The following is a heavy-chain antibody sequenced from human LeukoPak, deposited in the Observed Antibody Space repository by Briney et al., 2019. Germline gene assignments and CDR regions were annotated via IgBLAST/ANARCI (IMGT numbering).Heavy chain of an antibody. CDR1: GGSISSGSYY. CDR2: IYTSGST. V-gene: IGHV4-61*02. CDR3: ARGQSGYSYVIDY. D-gene: IGHD5-18*01. J-gene: IGHJ4*02. Sequence: SETLSLTCTVSGGSISSGSYYWSWIRQPAGKGLEWIGRIYTSGSTNYNPSLKSRVTISVDTSKNQFSLKLSSVTAADTAVYYCARGQSGYSYVIDYWGQGTLVTVSS.